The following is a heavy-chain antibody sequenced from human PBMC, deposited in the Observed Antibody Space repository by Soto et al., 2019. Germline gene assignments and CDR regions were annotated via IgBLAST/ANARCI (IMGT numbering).Heavy chain of an antibody. V-gene: IGHV3-23*01. CDR2: ISGRTGGT. CDR1: GFTFSSYA. J-gene: IGHJ4*02. Sequence: GGSLRLSCAASGFTFSSYAMSWVRQAPGKGPEWVSAISGRTGGTFYADSVKGRFTISRDISQNMLYLQMNTLGAEDTALYYCARHDYGDHFDYWGQGTLVTVSS. D-gene: IGHD4-17*01. CDR3: ARHDYGDHFDY.